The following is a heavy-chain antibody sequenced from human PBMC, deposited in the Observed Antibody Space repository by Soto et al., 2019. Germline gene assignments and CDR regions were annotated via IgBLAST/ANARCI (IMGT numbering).Heavy chain of an antibody. J-gene: IGHJ4*02. V-gene: IGHV3-21*01. CDR1: GFTFSIYS. CDR3: ARLAAAGTNIIDY. D-gene: IGHD6-13*01. CDR2: ISSSSSYI. Sequence: SLRLSCAASGFTFSIYSMNWVRQAPGKGLEWVSSISSSSSYIYYADSVKGRSTISRDNAKNSLYLQMNSLRAEDTAVYYCARLAAAGTNIIDYWGQGTLVTVSS.